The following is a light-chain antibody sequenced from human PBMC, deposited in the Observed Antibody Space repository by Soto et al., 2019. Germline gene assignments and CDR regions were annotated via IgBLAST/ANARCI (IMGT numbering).Light chain of an antibody. CDR3: QQSYTTQGLT. CDR1: QSISTY. Sequence: DIQMTQSPSSLSASVGDRVTITCRPSQSISTYLNWYQQLPGKAPKFLIYAASSLLSGVPSRFSASGSGTDVTLTISSLQPSDFATYYCQQSYTTQGLTFGGGTKVDIK. J-gene: IGKJ4*01. CDR2: AAS. V-gene: IGKV1-39*01.